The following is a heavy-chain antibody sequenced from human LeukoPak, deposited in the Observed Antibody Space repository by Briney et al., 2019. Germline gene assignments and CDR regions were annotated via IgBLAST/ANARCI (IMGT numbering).Heavy chain of an antibody. CDR2: IYHSGST. Sequence: SETLSLTCTVSGYSISSGYYWGWIRQSPGKGLQWIGSIYHSGSTYYNPSLKSRVIMSVDTSKNQFSLRLSSVTAADTAVYYCARDPYCSGGTCYPLDYWGQGTLVTVSS. D-gene: IGHD2-15*01. J-gene: IGHJ4*02. CDR3: ARDPYCSGGTCYPLDY. V-gene: IGHV4-38-2*02. CDR1: GYSISSGYY.